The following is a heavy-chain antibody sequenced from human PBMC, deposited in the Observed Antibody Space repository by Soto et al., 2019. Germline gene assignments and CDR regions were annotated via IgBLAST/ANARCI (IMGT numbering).Heavy chain of an antibody. V-gene: IGHV3-7*01. CDR2: TKPDGSEK. D-gene: IGHD3-16*01. CDR1: GFIFNTHW. CDR3: VAWGTSTSNP. Sequence: GGSLRLSCAGSGFIFNTHWMSWVRQAPEKGLEWVAHTKPDGSEKYYVDSAKGRFTISRDNTRNSLYLQMNSLRADDTALYYCVAWGTSTSNPWGQGTLVTVSS. J-gene: IGHJ5*02.